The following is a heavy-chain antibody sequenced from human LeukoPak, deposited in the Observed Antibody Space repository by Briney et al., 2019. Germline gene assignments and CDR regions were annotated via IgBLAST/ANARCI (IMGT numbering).Heavy chain of an antibody. CDR2: IRWNSGSI. D-gene: IGHD3-22*01. CDR3: AKEHTYYYDSSGYSYFDY. V-gene: IGHV3-9*03. J-gene: IGHJ4*02. Sequence: GGSLRLSCAASGFTFDDYAMHWVRQAPGKGLEWVSGIRWNSGSIGYADSVKGRFTISRDNAKNSLYLQMSSLRAEDMALYYCAKEHTYYYDSSGYSYFDYWGQGTLVTVSS. CDR1: GFTFDDYA.